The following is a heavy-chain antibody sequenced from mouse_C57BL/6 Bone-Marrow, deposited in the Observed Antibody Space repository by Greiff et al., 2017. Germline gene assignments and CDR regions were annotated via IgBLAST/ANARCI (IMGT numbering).Heavy chain of an antibody. D-gene: IGHD1-1*01. CDR3: ARIFYYYGSSQYYFDY. CDR2: IYPGGGYT. J-gene: IGHJ2*01. Sequence: VQLQQSGAELVRPGTSVKMSCKASGYTFNNYWIGWAKQRPGHGLEWIGDIYPGGGYTNYNEKFKGKATLTADKSSSTAYMQFSSLTSEDSAIYYCARIFYYYGSSQYYFDYWGQGTTLTVSS. CDR1: GYTFNNYW. V-gene: IGHV1-63*01.